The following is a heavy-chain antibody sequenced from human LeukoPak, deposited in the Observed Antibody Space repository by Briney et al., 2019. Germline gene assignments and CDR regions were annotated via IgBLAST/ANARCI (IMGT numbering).Heavy chain of an antibody. D-gene: IGHD3-9*01. J-gene: IGHJ6*02. V-gene: IGHV3-7*04. CDR2: IKQDGSEK. CDR3: ARNPSYYDILTGYVYYYYYGMDV. CDR1: GFTFSSYW. Sequence: GRSLRLSCAASGFTFSSYWMSWVRQAPGKGLEWVANIKQDGSEKYYVDSVKGRFTISRDNAKNSLYLQMNSLRAEDTAVYYCARNPSYYDILTGYVYYYYYGMDVWGQGTLVTVSS.